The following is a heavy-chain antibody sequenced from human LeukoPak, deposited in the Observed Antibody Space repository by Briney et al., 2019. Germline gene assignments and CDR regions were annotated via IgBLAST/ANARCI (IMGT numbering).Heavy chain of an antibody. CDR2: ISGSGGST. CDR3: ASVLRYFDWVWPTDGMDV. CDR1: GFTFSSYA. V-gene: IGHV3-23*01. J-gene: IGHJ6*02. Sequence: PGGSPRLSCAASGFTFSSYAMSWVRQAPGKGLEWVSAISGSGGSTYYADSVKGRFTISRDNSKNTLYLQMNSLRAEDTAVYYCASVLRYFDWVWPTDGMDVWGQGTTVTVSS. D-gene: IGHD3-9*01.